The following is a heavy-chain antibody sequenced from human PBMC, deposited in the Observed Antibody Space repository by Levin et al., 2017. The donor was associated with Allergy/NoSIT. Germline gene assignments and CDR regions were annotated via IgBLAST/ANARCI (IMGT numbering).Heavy chain of an antibody. J-gene: IGHJ4*02. Sequence: NPSETLSLTCAVYGGSFSGFYWSWIRQPPGKGLEWIGEINHSGRTKYNPSLKSRVTISEDTSKNQFSLKLSSLTAADTAVYYCARGSTYGSGNFDRVFDHWGQGTLVTVSS. D-gene: IGHD3-10*01. CDR1: GGSFSGFY. CDR3: ARGSTYGSGNFDRVFDH. CDR2: INHSGRT. V-gene: IGHV4-34*01.